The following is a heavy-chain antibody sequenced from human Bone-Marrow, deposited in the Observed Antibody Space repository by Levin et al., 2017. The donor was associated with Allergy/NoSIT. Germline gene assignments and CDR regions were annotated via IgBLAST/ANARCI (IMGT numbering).Heavy chain of an antibody. CDR1: GYSFTTFD. CDR2: MNPRTGDA. V-gene: IGHV1-8*01. J-gene: IGHJ4*02. D-gene: IGHD3-22*01. Sequence: ASVKVSCKASGYSFTTFDINWVRQVNGRGLEWMGWMNPRTGDAGYAEKFQGRVTMTNDNAIDTIYMELSSLTSEDTAVYFCARGRTRGSGYQYTYWGQGTLVIVSS. CDR3: ARGRTRGSGYQYTY.